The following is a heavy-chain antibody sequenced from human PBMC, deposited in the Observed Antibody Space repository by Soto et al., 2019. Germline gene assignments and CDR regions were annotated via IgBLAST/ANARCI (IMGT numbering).Heavy chain of an antibody. V-gene: IGHV3-30*18. CDR3: VEDKYDTSGYLFDY. CDR1: GFTFNSYG. J-gene: IGHJ4*02. Sequence: PGGSLRLSCAASGFTFNSYGMHWVRQAPGKGLEWVAIISYDGSNKYYADSVKGRFTISRDNSKNTLDLQMNSLRAEDTAVYYCVEDKYDTSGYLFDYWGQGTLVTVSS. CDR2: ISYDGSNK. D-gene: IGHD3-22*01.